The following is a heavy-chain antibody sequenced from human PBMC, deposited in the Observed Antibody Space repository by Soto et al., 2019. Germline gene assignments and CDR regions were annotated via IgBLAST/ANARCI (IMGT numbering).Heavy chain of an antibody. Sequence: EVQLVESGGGLVKPGGSLRLSCAASGFTFSSYSMNWVRQAPGKGLEWVSSISSSSSYIYYADSVKGRFTISRDNAKNSLYLQMNSLRAEDTAVYYCASNPDGDYWFDPWGQGTLVTVSS. CDR1: GFTFSSYS. J-gene: IGHJ5*02. CDR3: ASNPDGDYWFDP. D-gene: IGHD4-17*01. CDR2: ISSSSSYI. V-gene: IGHV3-21*01.